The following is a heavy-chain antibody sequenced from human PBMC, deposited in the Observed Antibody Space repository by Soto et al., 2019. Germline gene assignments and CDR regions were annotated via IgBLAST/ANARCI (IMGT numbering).Heavy chain of an antibody. CDR3: ARPPLPGYSIHFNS. CDR1: GYIFIDYW. CDR2: VYPRDSDT. J-gene: IGHJ4*02. Sequence: GESLKISCKASGYIFIDYWIGWVRQMPGKGLWWMGIVYPRDSDTRYSPSFQGHVTISADRSTGTAFLQWRSLKASDTALYYCARPPLPGYSIHFNSWGQGTLVTVSS. D-gene: IGHD2-15*01. V-gene: IGHV5-51*01.